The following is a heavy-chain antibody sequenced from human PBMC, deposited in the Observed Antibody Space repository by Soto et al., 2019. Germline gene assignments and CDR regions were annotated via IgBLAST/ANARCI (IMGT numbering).Heavy chain of an antibody. CDR1: GFSLSTTGVG. V-gene: IGHV2-5*01. CDR3: PRTYGGEFNY. CDR2: IYWNDDK. Sequence: SGPTLVNPTQTLTLTCTFSGFSLSTTGVGVAWIRQPPGKALEWLAVIYWNDDKRYSPSLKSGVTITKDTSKNQVVLTMTNMDPVDTATYYCPRTYGGEFNYWGQGTLVTVSS. J-gene: IGHJ4*02. D-gene: IGHD3-10*01.